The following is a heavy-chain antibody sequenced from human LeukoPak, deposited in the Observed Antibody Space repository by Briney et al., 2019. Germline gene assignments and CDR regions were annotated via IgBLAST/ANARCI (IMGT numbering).Heavy chain of an antibody. D-gene: IGHD5-12*01. J-gene: IGHJ6*02. V-gene: IGHV4-59*08. CDR3: ARHMMAATTHYYGMDV. CDR2: IYYSGST. CDR1: GGSISSYY. Sequence: SETLSLTCTVSGGSISSYYWSWIRQPPGKGLEWIGYIYYSGSTNYNPSLKSRVTISVDTSKNQFSLKLSSVTAADTAVYYCARHMMAATTHYYGMDVWGQGTTVTVSS.